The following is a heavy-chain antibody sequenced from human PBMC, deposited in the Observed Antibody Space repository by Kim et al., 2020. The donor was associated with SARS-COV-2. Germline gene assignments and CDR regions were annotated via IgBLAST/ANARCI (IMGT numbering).Heavy chain of an antibody. D-gene: IGHD6-13*01. V-gene: IGHV3-23*01. CDR1: GFAFNDYA. CDR2: IGGSGVST. J-gene: IGHJ4*02. Sequence: GGSLRLSCAASGFAFNDYAMNWVRQAPGKGLEWVSTIGGSGVSTYYADSVKGRFTISRDNSKNTLLLQMHSLTADDTAVYYCAKSNVGSSWHDWGQGTLVTVSS. CDR3: AKSNVGSSWHD.